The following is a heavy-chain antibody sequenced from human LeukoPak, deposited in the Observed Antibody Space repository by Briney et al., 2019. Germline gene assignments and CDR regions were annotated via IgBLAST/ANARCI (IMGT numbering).Heavy chain of an antibody. CDR2: IIPILGIA. CDR1: GGTFSSYA. Sequence: SVKVSCKASGGTFSSYAISWVRQAPGRGLEWMGRIIPILGIANYAQKFQGRVTITADKSTSTACMELSSLRSEDTAVYYCAREHTAMVPYFDYWGQGTLVTVSS. V-gene: IGHV1-69*04. CDR3: AREHTAMVPYFDY. J-gene: IGHJ4*02. D-gene: IGHD5-18*01.